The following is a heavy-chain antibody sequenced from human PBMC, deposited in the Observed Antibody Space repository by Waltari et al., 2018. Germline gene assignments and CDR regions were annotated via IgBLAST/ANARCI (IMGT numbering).Heavy chain of an antibody. D-gene: IGHD2-2*01. J-gene: IGHJ5*02. CDR2: IYYSGST. CDR3: ARHVSSRLVVPAAIWFDP. CDR1: SGSIRSSSYY. Sequence: QLQLQESVPGLVKPSETLSLNCPVPSGSIRSSSYYWGWIRHPPGRGLEWIGSIYYSGSTYYNPSLKSRVTISVDTSKNQVSLKLSSVTAADTAVYYCARHVSSRLVVPAAIWFDPWGQGTLVTVSS. V-gene: IGHV4-39*01.